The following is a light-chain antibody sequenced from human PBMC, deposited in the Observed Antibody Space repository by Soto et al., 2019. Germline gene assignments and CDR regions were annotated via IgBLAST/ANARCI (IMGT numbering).Light chain of an antibody. CDR3: ISYTSGSTLYV. CDR2: EVN. J-gene: IGLJ1*01. V-gene: IGLV2-14*01. Sequence: LTQPPSVSGSPGQSNTISCTGTRSDVGGYNYVSWYQHHPGKAPKLMIYEVNNRPSGVSNRFSGSRSGNTASLTISGLQAEDEADYYCISYTSGSTLYVFGTGTNVTVL. CDR1: RSDVGGYNY.